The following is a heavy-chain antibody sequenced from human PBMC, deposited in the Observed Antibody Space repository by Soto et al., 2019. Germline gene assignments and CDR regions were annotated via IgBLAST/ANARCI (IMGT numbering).Heavy chain of an antibody. CDR2: ISHSGST. J-gene: IGHJ5*02. D-gene: IGHD6-6*01. CDR3: ARAGHSSSSEGANWFDP. V-gene: IGHV4-4*02. Sequence: SETLSLTCAVSGDSINISHWWNWVRQPPGKGLEWIGQISHSGSTNYNPSLTSRVNKSVDKSKNHFSLKLTSVTAADTAVYYCARAGHSSSSEGANWFDPWGQGTLVTVSS. CDR1: GDSINISHW.